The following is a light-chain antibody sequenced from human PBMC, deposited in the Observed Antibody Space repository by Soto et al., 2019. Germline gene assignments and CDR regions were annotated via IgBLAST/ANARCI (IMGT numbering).Light chain of an antibody. Sequence: DIQMTQSPSTLSASVGDRVTITCRASQSISNWLAWYQQKPGKAPKLLIYKTSTLESGVPSRFSGSGPGTEFTLNITSLQPDDFATYHCQQYNSFPGTFGQGTKVEIK. V-gene: IGKV1-5*03. CDR3: QQYNSFPGT. CDR2: KTS. CDR1: QSISNW. J-gene: IGKJ1*01.